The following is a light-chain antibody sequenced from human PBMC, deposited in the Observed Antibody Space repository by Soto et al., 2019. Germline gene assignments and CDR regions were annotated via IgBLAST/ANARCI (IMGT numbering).Light chain of an antibody. Sequence: DMQMTQSPSTLSGSVGDRVTITCRASQTISRWLACYQQKPGKAPKLLIYKASTLKSGFPSRFSGSGSGTEFTLTISSLQPDDFATYYCQHYNSYSEAFGQGTKVDI. CDR2: KAS. J-gene: IGKJ1*01. V-gene: IGKV1-5*03. CDR3: QHYNSYSEA. CDR1: QTISRW.